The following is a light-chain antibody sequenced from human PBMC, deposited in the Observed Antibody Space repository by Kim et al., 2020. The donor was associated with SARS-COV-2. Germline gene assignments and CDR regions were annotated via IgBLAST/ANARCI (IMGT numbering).Light chain of an antibody. CDR2: DAS. CDR1: QSVSRN. Sequence: SLSPGERATLSCRASQSVSRNLILYQQKPGQAPRPLMYDASNRATGVPARFSGSWSGTDFTLTISSLEPEDFAVYYCQQRTNWRYTFGQGTKLEI. CDR3: QQRTNWRYT. V-gene: IGKV3-11*01. J-gene: IGKJ2*01.